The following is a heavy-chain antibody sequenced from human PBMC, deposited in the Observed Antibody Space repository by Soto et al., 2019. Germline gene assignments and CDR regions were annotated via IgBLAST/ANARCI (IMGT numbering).Heavy chain of an antibody. CDR3: ARSAYDSSGYYGAG. CDR1: GGSISSYY. CDR2: IYYSGST. Sequence: XETLSLTCTVSGGSISSYYWSWIRQPPGKGLEWIGYIYYSGSTNYNPSLKSRVTISVDTSKNQFSLKLSSVTAADTAVYYCARSAYDSSGYYGAGWGQGTLVTVSS. J-gene: IGHJ4*02. V-gene: IGHV4-59*01. D-gene: IGHD3-22*01.